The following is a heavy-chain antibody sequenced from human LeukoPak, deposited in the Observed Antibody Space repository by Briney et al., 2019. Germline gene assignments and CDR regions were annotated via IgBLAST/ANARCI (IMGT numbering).Heavy chain of an antibody. CDR2: INQYGTEK. D-gene: IGHD2-2*01. Sequence: GGSLRLSCAASRFTFSSYAMSWVRQAPGKGLEWVAKINQYGTEKYYVDSVKGRFTISRDNAKNSLYLQMNSLRAEDTAVYYCAREVREVPHWGQGTLVTVSS. CDR3: AREVREVPH. V-gene: IGHV3-7*04. CDR1: RFTFSSYA. J-gene: IGHJ4*02.